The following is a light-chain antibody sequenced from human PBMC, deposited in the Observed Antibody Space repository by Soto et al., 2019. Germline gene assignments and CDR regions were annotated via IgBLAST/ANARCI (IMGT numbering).Light chain of an antibody. J-gene: IGLJ2*01. Sequence: QSALTQPASVSGSPGQSITISCTGTISDVGAYDYVSWYQQHPGKAPKLFIYEVTNRPSGVPNRFSGSKSGYTASLTISGLQAEDEAEYYCSSYTTSRTVVFGGGTKLTVL. CDR3: SSYTTSRTVV. CDR1: ISDVGAYDY. CDR2: EVT. V-gene: IGLV2-14*01.